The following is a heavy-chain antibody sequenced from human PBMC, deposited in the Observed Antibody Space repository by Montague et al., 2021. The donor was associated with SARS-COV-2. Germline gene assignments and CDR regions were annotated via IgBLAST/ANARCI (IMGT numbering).Heavy chain of an antibody. CDR3: ARTLHDILNGYYSFDY. CDR2: IDWDDDK. J-gene: IGHJ4*02. V-gene: IGHV2-70*01. D-gene: IGHD3-9*01. CDR1: GFSLSTSGMC. Sequence: PALVKPTQTLTLTCTFSGFSLSTSGMCVSWIRQPPGKALEWLALIDWDDDKYYSTSLKTRLTISKDTSKNQVVLTMTNMDPVDTATYYCARTLHDILNGYYSFDYWGQGTLVTVSS.